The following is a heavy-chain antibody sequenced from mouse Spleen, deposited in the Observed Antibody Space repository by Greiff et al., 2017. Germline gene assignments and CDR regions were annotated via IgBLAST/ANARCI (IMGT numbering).Heavy chain of an antibody. CDR2: ISDGGSYT. CDR1: GFTFSDYY. J-gene: IGHJ4*01. CDR3: ARGDDVNYYAMDY. V-gene: IGHV5-4*02. Sequence: EVKLMESGGGLVKPGGSLKLSCAASGFTFSDYYMYWVRQTPEKRLEWVATISDGGSYTYYPDSVKGRFTISRDNAKNNLYLQMSSLKSDDTAMYYCARGDDVNYYAMDYWGQGTSVTVSS. D-gene: IGHD2-12*01.